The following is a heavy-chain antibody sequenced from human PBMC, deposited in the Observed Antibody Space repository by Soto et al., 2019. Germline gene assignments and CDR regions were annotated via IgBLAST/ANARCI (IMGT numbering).Heavy chain of an antibody. CDR1: GYSFTSYW. D-gene: IGHD3-9*01. V-gene: IGHV5-10-1*01. Sequence: GESLKISCKGSGYSFTSYWISWVRQMPGKGLEWMGRIDPSDSYTIYSPSFQGHVTISADKSISTAYLQWSSLKASDTAMYYCARLFFVYDTLTAYYNVHHYYGLDVWGQGTSVTVSS. CDR3: ARLFFVYDTLTAYYNVHHYYGLDV. CDR2: IDPSDSYT. J-gene: IGHJ6*02.